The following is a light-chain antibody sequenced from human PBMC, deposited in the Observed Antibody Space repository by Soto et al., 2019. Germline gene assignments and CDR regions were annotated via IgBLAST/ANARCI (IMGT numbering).Light chain of an antibody. CDR1: QSIRSW. CDR2: GAS. V-gene: IGKV1-39*01. J-gene: IGKJ5*01. CDR3: QQSYRTPT. Sequence: DIHMTQSPSNLSASVEYRLTITCRASQSIRSWLAWYQQKPGKAPELLIYGASTLQSGVPSRLSGSGSGTDYTLTISSLQPEDFPTYYCQQSYRTPTFGQGTRLEI.